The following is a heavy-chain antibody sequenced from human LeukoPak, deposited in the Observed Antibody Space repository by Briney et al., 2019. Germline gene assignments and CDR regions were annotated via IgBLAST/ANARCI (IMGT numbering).Heavy chain of an antibody. Sequence: GGSLRLSCAASGFTSSAYWMHWVRQAPGKGLEWVAVIWYDGDNKYYADSVKGRFTISRDNSKNTLYLQMNSLRAEDTAVYYCARDGIAAAGQYYCYGMDVWGQGTTVTVSS. J-gene: IGHJ6*02. D-gene: IGHD6-13*01. CDR1: GFTSSAYW. V-gene: IGHV3-33*08. CDR3: ARDGIAAAGQYYCYGMDV. CDR2: IWYDGDNK.